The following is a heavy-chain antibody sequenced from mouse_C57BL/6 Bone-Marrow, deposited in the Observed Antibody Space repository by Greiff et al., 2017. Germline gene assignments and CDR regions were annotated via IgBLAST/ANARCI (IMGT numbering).Heavy chain of an antibody. CDR1: GYAFSSSW. J-gene: IGHJ2*01. CDR3: AREGLDY. D-gene: IGHD3-3*01. Sequence: QVQLQQSGPELVKPGASVKISCKASGYAFSSSWMNWVKQRPGKGLEWIGRFYPGDGDTNYNGKFKGKATLTADKSSSTAYMQLSSLTSEDSAVYFCAREGLDYWGQGTTLTGSS. V-gene: IGHV1-82*01. CDR2: FYPGDGDT.